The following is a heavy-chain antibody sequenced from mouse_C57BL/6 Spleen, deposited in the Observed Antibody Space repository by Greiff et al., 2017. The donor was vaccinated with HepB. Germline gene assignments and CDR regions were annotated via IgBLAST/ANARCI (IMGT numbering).Heavy chain of an antibody. J-gene: IGHJ1*03. CDR2: IYPGDGDT. D-gene: IGHD2-5*01. CDR3: ARSIVSHWYFDV. CDR1: GYAFSSSW. V-gene: IGHV1-82*01. Sequence: VQLQQSGPELVKPGASVKISCKASGYAFSSSWMNWVKQRPGKGLEWIGRIYPGDGDTNYNGKFKGKATLTADKSSSTAYMQRSSLTSEDSAVYFCARSIVSHWYFDVWGTGTTVTVSS.